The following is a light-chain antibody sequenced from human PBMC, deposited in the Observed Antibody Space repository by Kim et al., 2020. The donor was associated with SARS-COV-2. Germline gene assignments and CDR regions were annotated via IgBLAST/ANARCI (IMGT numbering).Light chain of an antibody. V-gene: IGLV1-47*01. CDR1: DSNIGENY. J-gene: IGLJ2*01. CDR3: VTWDDSLSGVV. Sequence: GQRVTISCSGSDSNIGENYVYWFQQLPGAAPKLLIYRSFQRPSGVPDRFSGSKSGTSASMAISGLRSEDEADYYCVTWDDSLSGVVFGGGTKVTVL. CDR2: RSF.